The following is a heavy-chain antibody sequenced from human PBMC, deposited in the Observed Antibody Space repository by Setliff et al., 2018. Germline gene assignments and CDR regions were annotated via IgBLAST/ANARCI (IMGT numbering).Heavy chain of an antibody. D-gene: IGHD2-2*01. V-gene: IGHV5-51*01. CDR1: GYSFTSYW. Sequence: GESLKISCKGSGYSFTSYWIGWVRQMPGKGLEWMGVIYPGDSDTRYSPSFQGQVTTSADKSINTAYLQWSSLKASDTAIYYCTRHEDRNKCTSSSCYRENDAFDVWGQGAMVTVSS. CDR2: IYPGDSDT. J-gene: IGHJ3*01. CDR3: TRHEDRNKCTSSSCYRENDAFDV.